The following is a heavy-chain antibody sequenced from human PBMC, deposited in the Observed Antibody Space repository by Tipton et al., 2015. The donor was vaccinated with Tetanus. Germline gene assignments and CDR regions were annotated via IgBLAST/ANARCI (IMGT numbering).Heavy chain of an antibody. D-gene: IGHD2-21*01. CDR2: IKEDGSEK. Sequence: SLRLSCAASGFTFSTYWMSWVRQAPGKGLVWVAKIKEDGSEKYYVDSVKGRFTISRDNAEKSLFLQMNSLRVEDTAMYYCARESRSKIVGQWGQGALVTVSS. J-gene: IGHJ4*02. V-gene: IGHV3-7*01. CDR1: GFTFSTYW. CDR3: ARESRSKIVGQ.